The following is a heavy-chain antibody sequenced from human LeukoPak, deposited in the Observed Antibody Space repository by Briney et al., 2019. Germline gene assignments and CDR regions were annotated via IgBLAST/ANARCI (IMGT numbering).Heavy chain of an antibody. CDR2: IRSDGTST. D-gene: IGHD1-7*01. J-gene: IGHJ4*02. CDR3: ARDLGSGTPLDC. CDR1: GFTFSSYW. V-gene: IGHV3-74*01. Sequence: GGSLRLSCAASGFTFSSYWMHWVRQAPGEGPVWVSLIRSDGTSTSYADSVKGRFTISRDNAKNTLYLQMNSLRAEDTAVYYCARDLGSGTPLDCRGQGTLVTVSS.